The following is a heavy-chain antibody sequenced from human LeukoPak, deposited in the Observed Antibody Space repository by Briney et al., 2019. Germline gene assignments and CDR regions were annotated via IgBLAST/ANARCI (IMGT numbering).Heavy chain of an antibody. D-gene: IGHD2-15*01. V-gene: IGHV1-18*01. CDR1: GYTFTSYG. CDR2: ISAYNGNT. J-gene: IGHJ4*02. Sequence: ASVKVSCKASGYTFTSYGISWVRQAPGQGLEWMGWISAYNGNTNYAQKLQGRVTMTTDTSTSTAYMELRNLRSDDTAVYYCARGALYCSGGSCYLQGAYYFDYWGQGTLVTVSS. CDR3: ARGALYCSGGSCYLQGAYYFDY.